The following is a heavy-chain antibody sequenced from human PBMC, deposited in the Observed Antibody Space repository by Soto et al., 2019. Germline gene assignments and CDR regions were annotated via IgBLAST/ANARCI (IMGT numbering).Heavy chain of an antibody. D-gene: IGHD1-7*01. J-gene: IGHJ5*02. Sequence: QVQLQESGPGLVKPSQTLSLTCTVSGGSISSGGYYWSWIRQHPGKGLEWIGYIYYSGSTYYNPSLKSRVTLSVDTSKNQFSLKLSSVTAADTAVYYCARARRTGTTLWFDPWGQGTLVTVSS. V-gene: IGHV4-31*03. CDR3: ARARRTGTTLWFDP. CDR1: GGSISSGGYY. CDR2: IYYSGST.